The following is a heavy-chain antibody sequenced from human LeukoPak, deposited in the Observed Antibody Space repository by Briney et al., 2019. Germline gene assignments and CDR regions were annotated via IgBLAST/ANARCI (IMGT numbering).Heavy chain of an antibody. Sequence: SETLSLTCTVPGGSISSYYWSWIRQPPGKGLEWIGYIYYSGSTKYNPSLKSRVSISVDTSKNQFSLKLSSVTAADTAVYYCARGAGAGYNLQPFDYWGQGTLVTVSS. J-gene: IGHJ4*02. D-gene: IGHD5-24*01. CDR2: IYYSGST. CDR3: ARGAGAGYNLQPFDY. CDR1: GGSISSYY. V-gene: IGHV4-59*08.